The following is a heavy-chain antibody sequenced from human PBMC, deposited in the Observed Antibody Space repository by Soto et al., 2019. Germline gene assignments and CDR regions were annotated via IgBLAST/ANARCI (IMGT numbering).Heavy chain of an antibody. CDR3: ARECVDTVTSITIPFDY. D-gene: IGHD5-12*01. CDR1: GFTFSSYG. CDR2: ISYDGSNQ. J-gene: IGHJ4*02. V-gene: IGHV3-30*03. Sequence: GGSLRLSCSASGFTFSSYGMYWVRQAPGKGLEWVAAISYDGSNQYHADSVKGRFTISRDNSKKSLYLQMNSLRADDTAVYYCARECVDTVTSITIPFDYWGQGALVTVSS.